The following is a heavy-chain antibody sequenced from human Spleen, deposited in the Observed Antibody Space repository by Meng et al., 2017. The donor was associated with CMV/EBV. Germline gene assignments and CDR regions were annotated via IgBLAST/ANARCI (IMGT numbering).Heavy chain of an antibody. CDR3: ASETGRVGATNYFDY. Sequence: VPLQPWGAGLLKPSETLSLTCTVSGGSFSGYYWSWIRQPPGKGLEWIGEINHSGSTNYNPSLKSRVTISVDTSKNQFSLKLSSVTAADTAVYYCASETGRVGATNYFDYWGQGTLVTVSS. V-gene: IGHV4-34*01. D-gene: IGHD1-26*01. CDR2: INHSGST. CDR1: GGSFSGYY. J-gene: IGHJ4*02.